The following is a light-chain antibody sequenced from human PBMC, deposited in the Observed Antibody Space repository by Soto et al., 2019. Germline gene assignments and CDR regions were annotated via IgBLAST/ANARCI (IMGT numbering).Light chain of an antibody. V-gene: IGKV3-20*01. CDR2: GES. Sequence: ELVLAQSPGTLSLPPGESATLSCRASQSFSSGKIAWFQQKTGQAPRLLMYGESSRGTGIPDRFSGGGSGTDLNLTISRLEPEDFAVYYCQKYGSSPQTCGQGTKVDIK. J-gene: IGKJ1*01. CDR3: QKYGSSPQT. CDR1: QSFSSGK.